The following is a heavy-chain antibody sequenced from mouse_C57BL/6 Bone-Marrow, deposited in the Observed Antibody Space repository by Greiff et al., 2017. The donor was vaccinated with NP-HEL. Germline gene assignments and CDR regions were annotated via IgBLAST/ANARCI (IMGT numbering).Heavy chain of an antibody. Sequence: EVHLVESGGGLVKPGGSLKLSCAASGFTFSDYGMHWVRQAPEKGLEWVAYISSGSSTIYYADTVKGRFTISRDNAKNTLCLQMTSLRSEDTAMYYCARMDDYDWDWYFDVWGTGTTVTVSS. CDR3: ARMDDYDWDWYFDV. D-gene: IGHD2-4*01. CDR2: ISSGSSTI. J-gene: IGHJ1*03. CDR1: GFTFSDYG. V-gene: IGHV5-17*01.